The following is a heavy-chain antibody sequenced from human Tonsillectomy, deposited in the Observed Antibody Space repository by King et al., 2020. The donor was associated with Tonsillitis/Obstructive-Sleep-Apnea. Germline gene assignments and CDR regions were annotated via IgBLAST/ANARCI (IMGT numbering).Heavy chain of an antibody. CDR1: GFTFDDYA. V-gene: IGHV3-9*01. CDR3: ARDTEPRQSLGTGCYY. D-gene: IGHD1-14*01. J-gene: IGHJ4*02. CDR2: ISWNSGSI. Sequence: VQLVESGGGLVQPGRSLRLSCAAFGFTFDDYAMHWVRQAPGKGLEWVLGISWNSGSIGYADSVKGRFTISRDNAKNSLYLQMNSLRPEDTALYYCARDTEPRQSLGTGCYYWGEGTLVTVSS.